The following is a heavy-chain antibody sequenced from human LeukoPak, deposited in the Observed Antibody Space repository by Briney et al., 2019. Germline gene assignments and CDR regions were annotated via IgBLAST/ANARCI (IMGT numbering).Heavy chain of an antibody. CDR3: ARVRHDSSGYYTYNWFDP. CDR2: INPSTGST. V-gene: IGHV1-46*01. D-gene: IGHD3-22*01. CDR1: GYTFTTYY. J-gene: IGHJ5*02. Sequence: GASVKVSCKASGYTFTTYYMHWVRQAPGPGLEWMGIINPSTGSTRYAQKLQGRVTMTTDTSTSTAYMELRSLRSDDTAVYYCARVRHDSSGYYTYNWFDPWGQGTLVTVSS.